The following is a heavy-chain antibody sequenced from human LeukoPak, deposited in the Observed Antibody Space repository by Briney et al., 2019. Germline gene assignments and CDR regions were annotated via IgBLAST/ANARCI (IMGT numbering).Heavy chain of an antibody. J-gene: IGHJ3*02. CDR1: GGTFSSYA. Sequence: XVKVSCKASGGTFSSYAISWVRQAPGQGLEWMGRIIPIFGTANYAQKFQGRVTITTDESTSTAYMELSSLRSEDTAVYYCARDFTMIDGQAFDIWGQGTMVTVSS. V-gene: IGHV1-69*05. CDR2: IIPIFGTA. CDR3: ARDFTMIDGQAFDI. D-gene: IGHD3-22*01.